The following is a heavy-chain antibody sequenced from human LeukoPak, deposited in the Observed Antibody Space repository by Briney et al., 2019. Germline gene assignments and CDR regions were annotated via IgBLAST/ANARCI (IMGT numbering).Heavy chain of an antibody. CDR1: GSSFTSYW. J-gene: IGHJ4*02. D-gene: IGHD6-19*01. V-gene: IGHV5-51*01. Sequence: GASLQISCKGSGSSFTSYWIGWVRQLPGKGLEWMGIIYPGDSDTRYSPSFQGQVTISADKSISTAYLQWSSLKASDTAMYYCARAQPSSGCSYWGQGTLVTVSS. CDR3: ARAQPSSGCSY. CDR2: IYPGDSDT.